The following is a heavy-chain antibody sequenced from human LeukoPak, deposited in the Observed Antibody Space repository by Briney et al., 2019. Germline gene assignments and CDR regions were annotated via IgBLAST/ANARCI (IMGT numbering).Heavy chain of an antibody. V-gene: IGHV6-1*01. J-gene: IGHJ3*02. CDR2: TYYRSKWYN. CDR1: VGSVPRCCRV. D-gene: IGHD4-23*01. Sequence: SQTLSLTCPFSVGSVPRCCRVWKWIRQSPSRGLEWLGRTYYRSKWYNDYAVSVKSRITINPDTSKNQFSLQLNSVTPEDTAVYYCARDLRWLADAFDMWGQGTMVTVSS. CDR3: ARDLRWLADAFDM.